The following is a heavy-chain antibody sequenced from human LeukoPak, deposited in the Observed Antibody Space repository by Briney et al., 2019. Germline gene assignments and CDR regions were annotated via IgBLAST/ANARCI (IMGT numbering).Heavy chain of an antibody. D-gene: IGHD3-22*01. Sequence: SETLSLTCTVYGGSVSSGRYYWSWIRQPPGKGLEWIGYISYSGSTNYNHSLKTRVTISVDTSKNQVSLKLSSVTAADTAVYYCARAVSSVVVIPFWGQGTLVTVSS. CDR3: ARAVSSVVVIPF. CDR2: ISYSGST. V-gene: IGHV4-61*01. J-gene: IGHJ1*01. CDR1: GGSVSSGRYY.